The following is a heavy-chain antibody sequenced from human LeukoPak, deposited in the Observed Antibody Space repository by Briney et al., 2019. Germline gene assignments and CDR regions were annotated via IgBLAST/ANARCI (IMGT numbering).Heavy chain of an antibody. CDR3: ARDRGGGYYSPPDY. Sequence: GGSLRLSCAASGFTFSSYSMTWVRQAPGKGLEWVSSISSSSYIYYADSVKGRFTISRDNAKNSLYLQMNSLRAEDTAVYCCARDRGGGYYSPPDYWGQGTLVTVSS. J-gene: IGHJ4*02. V-gene: IGHV3-21*01. D-gene: IGHD1-26*01. CDR1: GFTFSSYS. CDR2: ISSSSYI.